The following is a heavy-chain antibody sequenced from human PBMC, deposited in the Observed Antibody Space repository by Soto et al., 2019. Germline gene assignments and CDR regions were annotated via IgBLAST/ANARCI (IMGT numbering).Heavy chain of an antibody. D-gene: IGHD4-17*01. CDR3: AAMTTAVTPTFDF. V-gene: IGHV1-24*01. CDR1: GYTLTQLS. J-gene: IGHJ4*02. Sequence: QVQLVQSVAEVKKPGASVKVSCKVSGYTLTQLSMHWVRQAPGKGLEWMGGFDPEDSEKIYAQRFQGRVSMTEDTSTATAYLDLSRLRSDDTAVYYCAAMTTAVTPTFDFWGQGTLVTVSS. CDR2: FDPEDSEK.